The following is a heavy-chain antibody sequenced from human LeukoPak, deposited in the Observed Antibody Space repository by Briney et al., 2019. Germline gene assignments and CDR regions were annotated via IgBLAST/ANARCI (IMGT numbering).Heavy chain of an antibody. Sequence: GGSLRLSCAASGFTFSNYWMHWVRQAPGKGLVWVSRIDSDGTGTSYADSVKGRFTISRDNAKNTVYLQMNSLRAEDTAVYYCARVRGGYCSTSCHYYYMDVWGKGTTVTVSS. J-gene: IGHJ6*03. V-gene: IGHV3-74*01. CDR3: ARVRGGYCSTSCHYYYMDV. CDR2: IDSDGTGT. D-gene: IGHD2-2*01. CDR1: GFTFSNYW.